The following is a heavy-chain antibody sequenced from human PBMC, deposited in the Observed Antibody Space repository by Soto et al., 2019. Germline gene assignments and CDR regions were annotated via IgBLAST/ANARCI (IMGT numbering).Heavy chain of an antibody. CDR2: IGTAGDT. D-gene: IGHD6-19*01. CDR1: GFTFSSYD. CDR3: ARDQVSGWVSYGMDV. J-gene: IGHJ6*02. V-gene: IGHV3-13*01. Sequence: GGSLRLSCAASGFTFSSYDMHWVRQATGKGLEWVSAIGTAGDTYYPGSVKGRFTISRENAKNSLYLQMNSLRAEDTAVYYCARDQVSGWVSYGMDVWGQGTTVTVSS.